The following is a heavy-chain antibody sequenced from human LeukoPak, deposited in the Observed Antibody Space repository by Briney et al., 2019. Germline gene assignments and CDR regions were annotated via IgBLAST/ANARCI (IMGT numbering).Heavy chain of an antibody. CDR1: GFTFSTYW. J-gene: IGHJ4*02. CDR3: ASFSASRYYFEY. CDR2: IKLDGSEK. D-gene: IGHD2-2*01. Sequence: GGSLRLSCAASGFTFSTYWRSWVRQAPGKGLEWVANIKLDGSEKYYVDSVKGRFTVSRDNAKSSLYLQMNSLRAEDTAVYYCASFSASRYYFEYWGQGPLVPVSS. V-gene: IGHV3-7*01.